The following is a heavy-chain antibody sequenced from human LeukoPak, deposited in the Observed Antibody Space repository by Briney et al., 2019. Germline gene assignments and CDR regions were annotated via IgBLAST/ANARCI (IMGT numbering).Heavy chain of an antibody. Sequence: SETLSLTCAVYSGSFSGYYWSWIRQPPGKGLEWIGYIYYSGSTNYNPSLKSRVTISVDTSKNQFSLKLSSVTAADTAVYYCARGGGMGHYYYYMDVWGKGTTVTISS. CDR3: ARGGGMGHYYYYMDV. J-gene: IGHJ6*03. CDR1: SGSFSGYY. D-gene: IGHD5-24*01. CDR2: IYYSGST. V-gene: IGHV4-59*01.